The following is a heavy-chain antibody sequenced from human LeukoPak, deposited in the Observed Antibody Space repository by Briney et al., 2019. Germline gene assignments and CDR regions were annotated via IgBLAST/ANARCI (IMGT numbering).Heavy chain of an antibody. CDR3: ARAERARYYNYMDV. CDR1: GGSISSHY. J-gene: IGHJ6*03. V-gene: IGHV4-59*11. Sequence: PSETLSLTCTVSGGSISSHYWSWIRQPPGKGLEWIGYIYYSGSTNYNPSLKSRVTISVDTSKNQFSLKLSSVTAADTAVYYCARAERARYYNYMDVWGKGTTVTVSS. D-gene: IGHD5-24*01. CDR2: IYYSGST.